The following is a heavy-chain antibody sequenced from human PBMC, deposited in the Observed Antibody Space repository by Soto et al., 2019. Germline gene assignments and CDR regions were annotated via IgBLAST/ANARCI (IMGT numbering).Heavy chain of an antibody. Sequence: GSSVKVSCKASGYIFTSYAMHWVRQAPGQGLERMGWINPGNGNTKYPQNLQGRITISSDTSARTVYMELSSLISDDTAVYYCARYDYDKSGYSYGMDVWGQGTSVTVSS. D-gene: IGHD3-22*01. J-gene: IGHJ6*02. CDR3: ARYDYDKSGYSYGMDV. CDR2: INPGNGNT. CDR1: GYIFTSYA. V-gene: IGHV1-3*01.